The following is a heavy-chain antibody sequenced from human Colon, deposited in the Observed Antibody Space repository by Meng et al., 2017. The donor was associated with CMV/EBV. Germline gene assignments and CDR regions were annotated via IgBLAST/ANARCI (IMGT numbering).Heavy chain of an antibody. V-gene: IGHV3-69-1*02. J-gene: IGHJ6*02. CDR3: ARIGYCGSTSCYSYYGMDV. Sequence: GGSLRLSCAASRFTFSDYHMNWVRQAPGRGLEWVSSISCSSTIYYADSVKGRFTISRDNAKNALYLQMNSLRAEDTAVYYCARIGYCGSTSCYSYYGMDVWGQGTTVTVSS. CDR2: ISCSSTI. D-gene: IGHD2-2*02. CDR1: RFTFSDYH.